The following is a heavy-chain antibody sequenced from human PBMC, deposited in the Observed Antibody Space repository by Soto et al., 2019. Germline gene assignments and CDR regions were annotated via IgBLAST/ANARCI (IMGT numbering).Heavy chain of an antibody. J-gene: IGHJ5*02. D-gene: IGHD1-1*01. Sequence: SETLSLTCAVSGYSITSGYYWGWIRQPPGKGLEWIGRISHDGSTYYNPSLKSRVTISVDTSKNQFSLRLSSVTAADTAVYYCVRDGTKNLRDWFDPWGQGMSVTVSS. V-gene: IGHV4-38-2*01. CDR1: GYSITSGYY. CDR3: VRDGTKNLRDWFDP. CDR2: ISHDGST.